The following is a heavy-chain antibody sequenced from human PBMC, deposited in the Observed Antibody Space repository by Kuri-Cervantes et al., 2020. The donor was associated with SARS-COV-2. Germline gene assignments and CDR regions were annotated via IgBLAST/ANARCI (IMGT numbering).Heavy chain of an antibody. Sequence: ASVKVSCKASGYTFTSYGISWVRQAPGQGLEWMGWISAYNGNTNYAQKLQGRVTMTTDTSTSTAYMELSSLRSEDTAVYYCASSFERRYSSGWYNSPYDYWGQGTLVTVSS. CDR1: GYTFTSYG. D-gene: IGHD6-19*01. J-gene: IGHJ4*02. CDR2: ISAYNGNT. CDR3: ASSFERRYSSGWYNSPYDY. V-gene: IGHV1-18*04.